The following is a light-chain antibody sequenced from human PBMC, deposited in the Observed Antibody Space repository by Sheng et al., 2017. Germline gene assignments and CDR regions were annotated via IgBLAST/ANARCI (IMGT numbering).Light chain of an antibody. J-gene: IGKJ2*01. CDR1: QSISSW. CDR3: QQTSRTPYT. V-gene: IGKV1-5*03. CDR2: KAS. Sequence: DIQMTQSPSTLSASVGDRVTITCRASQSISSWLAWYQQRPGKAPKLLIYKASTLESGVPSRFSGSGSGTDFTLTINNVRPEDFATYYCQQTSRTPYTFGHGTKLEIK.